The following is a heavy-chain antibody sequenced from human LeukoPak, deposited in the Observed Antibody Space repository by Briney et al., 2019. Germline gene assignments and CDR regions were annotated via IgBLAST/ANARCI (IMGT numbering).Heavy chain of an antibody. CDR3: AITMGSVDY. V-gene: IGHV4-30-4*07. CDR1: GGSISSGGYS. Sequence: SETLSLTCTVSGGSISSGGYSWSWIRQPPGKGLEWIGYIYYSGSTYYNPSLKSRVTISVDTSKNQFSLKLSSVTAADTAVYYCAITMGSVDYWGQGTLVTVSS. J-gene: IGHJ4*02. D-gene: IGHD3-10*01. CDR2: IYYSGST.